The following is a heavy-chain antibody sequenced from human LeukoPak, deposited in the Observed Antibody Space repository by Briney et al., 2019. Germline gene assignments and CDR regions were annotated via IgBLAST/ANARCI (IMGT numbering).Heavy chain of an antibody. CDR2: IIPIFGTA. Sequence: SVKVSCKASGGTFSSYAISWVRQAPGQGLEWMGRIIPIFGTANYAQKFQGRVTITADESTSTAYMELSSLRSEDTAVYYCARTIFGVVIINYYYYYYMDVWGKGTTVTVSS. J-gene: IGHJ6*03. CDR3: ARTIFGVVIINYYYYYYMDV. V-gene: IGHV1-69*13. CDR1: GGTFSSYA. D-gene: IGHD3-3*01.